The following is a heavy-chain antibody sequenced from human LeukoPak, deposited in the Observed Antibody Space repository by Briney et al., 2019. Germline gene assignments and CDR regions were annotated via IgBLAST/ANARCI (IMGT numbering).Heavy chain of an antibody. CDR1: GYTFTGYY. J-gene: IGHJ1*01. CDR2: INPNSGGT. Sequence: GASVKVSCKASGYTFTGYYMHWVRQAPGQGHEWMGWINPNSGGTNYAQKFQGRVTMTRDTSISTAYMELSRLRSDDTAVYYCARALPYYYDSSGSYAEYFQHWGQGTLVTVSS. D-gene: IGHD3-22*01. CDR3: ARALPYYYDSSGSYAEYFQH. V-gene: IGHV1-2*02.